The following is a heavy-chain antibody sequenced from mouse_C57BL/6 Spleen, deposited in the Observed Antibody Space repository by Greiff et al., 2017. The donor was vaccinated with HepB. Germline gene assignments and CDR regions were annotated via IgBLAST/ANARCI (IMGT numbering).Heavy chain of an antibody. CDR1: GYTFTDYN. CDR3: ARGLYGSSPYAMDY. CDR2: INPNNGGT. J-gene: IGHJ4*01. D-gene: IGHD1-1*01. V-gene: IGHV1-18*01. Sequence: EVQLQQSGPELVKPGASVKIPCKASGYTFTDYNMDWVKQSHGKSLEWIGDINPNNGGTIYNQKFKGKATLTVDKSSSTAYMELRSLTSEDTAVYYCARGLYGSSPYAMDYWGQGTSVTVSS.